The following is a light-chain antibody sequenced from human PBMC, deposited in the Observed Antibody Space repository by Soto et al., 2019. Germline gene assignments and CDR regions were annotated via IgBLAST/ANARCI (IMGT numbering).Light chain of an antibody. CDR1: QGINHY. Sequence: DNPNSQCHIQVSPSISSLVAIPCRASQGINHYLAWFQQKPGKVPKLLIYATSTLQSGVPSRFSGSGFGTDFTLTISSLQPEDVATYYCQKHNSAPLFFGPGTKVDIK. CDR3: QKHNSAPLF. V-gene: IGKV1-27*01. CDR2: ATS. J-gene: IGKJ3*01.